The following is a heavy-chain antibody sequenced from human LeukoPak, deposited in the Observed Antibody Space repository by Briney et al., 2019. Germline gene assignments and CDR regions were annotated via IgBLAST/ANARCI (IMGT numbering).Heavy chain of an antibody. D-gene: IGHD3-22*01. CDR1: GFTFSSYA. J-gene: IGHJ3*02. CDR2: ISYDGSNK. V-gene: IGHV3-30-3*01. CDR3: ARVEYDSSAFDI. Sequence: SGGSLRLSCAASGFTFSSYAMHWVRQAPGKGLEWVAVISYDGSNKYYADSVKGRFTISRDNSKNTLYLQMNSLRAEDTAVYYCARVEYDSSAFDIWGQGTMVTVSS.